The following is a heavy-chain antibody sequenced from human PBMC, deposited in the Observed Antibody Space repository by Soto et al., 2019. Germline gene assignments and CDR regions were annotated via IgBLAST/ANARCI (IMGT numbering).Heavy chain of an antibody. Sequence: PSETLSLTCTISGGSISSYYLSWFRQPPGKGLEWIGYIYYDGSTKYNPSLKSRATMSVDTSKNQFSLNLNSVTPADTAVYYCATIGWSKDNDDYWGQGTLVTVSS. CDR3: ATIGWSKDNDDY. CDR2: IYYDGST. V-gene: IGHV4-59*01. D-gene: IGHD6-19*01. J-gene: IGHJ4*02. CDR1: GGSISSYY.